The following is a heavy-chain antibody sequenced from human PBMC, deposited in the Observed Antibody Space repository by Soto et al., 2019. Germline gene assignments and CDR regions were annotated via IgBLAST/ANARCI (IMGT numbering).Heavy chain of an antibody. CDR2: IYYSGST. J-gene: IGHJ6*02. CDR3: AREPRFPNPYGMDV. CDR1: GGSISSGGYY. D-gene: IGHD3-16*01. V-gene: IGHV4-31*03. Sequence: PSETLSLTCTVSGGSISSGGYYWSWIRQHPGKGLEWIGYIYYSGSTYYNPSLKSRVTISVDTSKNQFSLKLSSVTAADTAVYYCAREPRFPNPYGMDVWGQGTTVTVS.